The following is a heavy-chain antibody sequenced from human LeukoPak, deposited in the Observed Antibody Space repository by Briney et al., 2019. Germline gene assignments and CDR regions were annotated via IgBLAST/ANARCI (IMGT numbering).Heavy chain of an antibody. Sequence: GGSLRLSCTASGFTFGDYAMSWVRQAPGKGLEWVGFIRSKAYGGTTEYAASVKGRFTISRDDSKSIAYLQMNSLKTEDTAVYYCTREYYDILTGYYWVDYRGQGTLVTVSS. CDR3: TREYYDILTGYYWVDY. V-gene: IGHV3-49*04. J-gene: IGHJ4*02. CDR2: IRSKAYGGTT. D-gene: IGHD3-9*01. CDR1: GFTFGDYA.